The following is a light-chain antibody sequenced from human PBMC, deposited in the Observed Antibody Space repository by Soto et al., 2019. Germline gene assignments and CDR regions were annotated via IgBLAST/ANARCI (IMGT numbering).Light chain of an antibody. Sequence: QSALTKPASVSGSPGQSITISCTGTSSDVGGYNYVSWYQQHPGKAPKLMIYDVSNRPSGVSNRFSGSKSGNTASLTISGLQAADEADYYSRSYTSSSTLFGGGTKLTVL. V-gene: IGLV2-14*01. CDR3: RSYTSSSTL. CDR1: SSDVGGYNY. CDR2: DVS. J-gene: IGLJ3*02.